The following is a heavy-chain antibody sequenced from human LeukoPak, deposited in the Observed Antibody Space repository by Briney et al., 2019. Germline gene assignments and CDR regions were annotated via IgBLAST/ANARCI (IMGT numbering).Heavy chain of an antibody. D-gene: IGHD5-24*01. CDR1: GGSISSYY. CDR3: ARLDGRRDSYNLRLLFDY. V-gene: IGHV4-4*07. J-gene: IGHJ4*02. Sequence: PSETLSLTCTVSGGSISSYYWSWIRQSAGKGLECIGRIYSSGSTNYNPSLKSRVTISVDTSKNQFSLKLSSVTAADTAVYYCARLDGRRDSYNLRLLFDYWGQGTLVTVSS. CDR2: IYSSGST.